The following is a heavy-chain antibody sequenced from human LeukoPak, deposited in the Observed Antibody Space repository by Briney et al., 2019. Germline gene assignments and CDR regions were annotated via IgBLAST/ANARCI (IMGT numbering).Heavy chain of an antibody. Sequence: ASVKLSCKTSLYSFPIYDKNCLPQATGQGLEWMGWMNPNSGNTGYTQKFQGRVTISRNTSITTAYMELSSLRSEDTAVYYCARGAKYTGSYYYLDYWGQGTLVTVSS. D-gene: IGHD1-26*01. J-gene: IGHJ4*02. CDR1: LYSFPIYD. V-gene: IGHV1-8*01. CDR2: MNPNSGNT. CDR3: ARGAKYTGSYYYLDY.